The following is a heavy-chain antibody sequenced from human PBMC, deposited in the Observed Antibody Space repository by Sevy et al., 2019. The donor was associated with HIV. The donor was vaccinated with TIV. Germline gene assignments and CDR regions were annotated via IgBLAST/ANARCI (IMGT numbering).Heavy chain of an antibody. CDR3: VRDQYYDSSGSRFDY. Sequence: GGSLRLSCAASGFTFSSYGMHWVRQAPGKGLEWVAVIWYDGSNKYYADSVKGRFTISRDNSKNTLYLQMNSLRAEDTAVYYCVRDQYYDSSGSRFDYWGQGTLVTVSS. V-gene: IGHV3-33*01. CDR2: IWYDGSNK. D-gene: IGHD3-22*01. CDR1: GFTFSSYG. J-gene: IGHJ4*02.